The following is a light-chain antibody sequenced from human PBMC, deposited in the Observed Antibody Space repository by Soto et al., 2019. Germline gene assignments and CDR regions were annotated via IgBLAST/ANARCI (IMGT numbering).Light chain of an antibody. J-gene: IGKJ2*01. Sequence: IPMTQSPSTLSASVGDRVTITCRASQSVSSWLAWYQQKPGKAPKLLIYDASSLESGVPSRFSGSGSGTEFTLTISSLQPDDFATYYCQQYNSYPMYTFGQGTKLEIK. CDR2: DAS. CDR1: QSVSSW. V-gene: IGKV1-5*01. CDR3: QQYNSYPMYT.